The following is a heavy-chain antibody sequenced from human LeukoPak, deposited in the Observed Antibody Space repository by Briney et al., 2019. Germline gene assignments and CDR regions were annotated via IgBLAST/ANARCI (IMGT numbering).Heavy chain of an antibody. CDR1: GFTFSSYA. CDR3: ARGFRGRFGGYYYYMDV. Sequence: GGSLRLSCAASGFTFSSYAMSWVRQAPGKGLEWVSAISGSSGATYYADSAKGRFTISRDNSKNTLYLQMNSLRVEDTAVYYCARGFRGRFGGYYYYMDVWGKGATVTVSS. D-gene: IGHD3-16*01. CDR2: ISGSSGAT. J-gene: IGHJ6*03. V-gene: IGHV3-23*01.